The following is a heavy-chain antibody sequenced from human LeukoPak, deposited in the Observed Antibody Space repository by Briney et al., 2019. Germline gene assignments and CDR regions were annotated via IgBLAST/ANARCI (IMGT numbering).Heavy chain of an antibody. Sequence: GGSLRLSCAASGFPFDDYGMSWVRHAPGKGLEWVSGINWSGGRTGYADSVKGRFTISRDNAKNSLYLQMNSLRAEDTALYYCARDLASSDVWGKGTTVTVSS. CDR2: INWSGGRT. J-gene: IGHJ6*04. D-gene: IGHD3-16*01. CDR1: GFPFDDYG. V-gene: IGHV3-20*04. CDR3: ARDLASSDV.